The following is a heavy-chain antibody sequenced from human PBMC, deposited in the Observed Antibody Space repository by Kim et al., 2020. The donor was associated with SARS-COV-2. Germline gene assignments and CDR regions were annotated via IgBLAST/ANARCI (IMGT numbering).Heavy chain of an antibody. V-gene: IGHV3-7*01. CDR1: GFTFTNYW. CDR2: IKQDGSEK. J-gene: IGHJ2*01. D-gene: IGHD3-3*01. CDR3: ARGLWSFDL. Sequence: GGSLRVSCAASGFTFTNYWMTWVRQAPGKGLEWVANIKQDGSEKEYVESVKGRFTISRDNAKNSLYLQMNNLRVEDTAVYYCARGLWSFDLWGRGTLVTVSS.